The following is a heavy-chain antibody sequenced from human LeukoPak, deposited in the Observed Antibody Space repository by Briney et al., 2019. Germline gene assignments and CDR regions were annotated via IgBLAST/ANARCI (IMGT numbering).Heavy chain of an antibody. J-gene: IGHJ2*01. Sequence: SETLSRTTTVSVSSISSYYWSWIRHPPGNGLEWSGYIYYSRSTNYNPSLKSLVTISVDTSKNHFSLKRSSVAAGDPAVYYCARGGVGAPWSFDLWGRGTLVTVSS. V-gene: IGHV4-59*01. CDR2: IYYSRST. CDR1: VSSISSYY. D-gene: IGHD1-26*01. CDR3: ARGGVGAPWSFDL.